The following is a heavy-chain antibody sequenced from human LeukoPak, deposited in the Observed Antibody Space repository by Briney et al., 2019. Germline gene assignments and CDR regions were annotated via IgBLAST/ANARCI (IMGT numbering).Heavy chain of an antibody. D-gene: IGHD6-13*01. CDR3: AGRIAAAGNFPFAPKYNWFDP. V-gene: IGHV4-34*01. CDR1: GGSFSGYF. J-gene: IGHJ5*02. Sequence: SETLSLTCAVYGGSFSGYFWSWIRQPPGKGLEWIGDINHNGGTNYNPSLKSRVTISVDTSKNQFSLKLSSVTAADTAVYYCAGRIAAAGNFPFAPKYNWFDPWGQGTLVTVSS. CDR2: INHNGGT.